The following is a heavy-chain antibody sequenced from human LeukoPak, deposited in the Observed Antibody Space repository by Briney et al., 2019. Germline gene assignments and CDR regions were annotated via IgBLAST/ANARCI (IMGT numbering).Heavy chain of an antibody. V-gene: IGHV4-30-4*08. CDR2: IYYSGST. CDR3: ASITIFGVVIMY. Sequence: SETLSLTCTVSGGSISSGDFYWGWIRQPPGKGLEWIGYIYYSGSTYYNPSLKSRVTISGETSKNQLSLKLNSVTAVDTAVYYCASITIFGVVIMYWGQGTLVTVSS. J-gene: IGHJ4*02. D-gene: IGHD3-3*01. CDR1: GGSISSGDFY.